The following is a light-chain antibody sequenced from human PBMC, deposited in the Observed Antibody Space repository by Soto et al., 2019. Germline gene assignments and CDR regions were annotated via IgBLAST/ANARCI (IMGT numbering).Light chain of an antibody. CDR1: SSNIGSNT. V-gene: IGLV1-44*01. CDR2: SNN. CDR3: AAWDDSLNGAV. Sequence: QSVLTQPPSASGTPGQRVTISCSGSSSNIGSNTVNWYQQLPGTAPKLLIYSNNQRPSGVPDRFSGSKSGTSASLAISGLQSEDEYDYYCAAWDDSLNGAVFGGGTQLTVL. J-gene: IGLJ7*01.